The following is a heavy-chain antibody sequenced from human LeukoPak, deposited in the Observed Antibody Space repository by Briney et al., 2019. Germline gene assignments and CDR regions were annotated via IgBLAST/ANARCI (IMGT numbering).Heavy chain of an antibody. V-gene: IGHV4-30-2*01. CDR1: GGSISSGGYY. CDR2: IYHSGST. D-gene: IGHD1-14*01. J-gene: IGHJ4*02. CDR3: ARDMSNNHYYHPLGFDY. Sequence: PSQTLSLTCTVSGGSISSGGYYWSWIRQPPGKGLEWIGYIYHSGSTYYNPPLKSRVTISVDRSKNQFSLKLSSVTAADTAVYYCARDMSNNHYYHPLGFDYWGQGTLVTVSS.